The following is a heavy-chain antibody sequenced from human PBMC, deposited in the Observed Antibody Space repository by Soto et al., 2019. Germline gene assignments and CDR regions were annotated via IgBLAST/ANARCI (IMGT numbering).Heavy chain of an antibody. CDR1: GDTFSFYT. CDR2: ISANHGNT. J-gene: IGHJ4*02. CDR3: ARHDSSGYYHYFDY. V-gene: IGHV1-18*01. Sequence: ASVKVSCKASGDTFSFYTINWVRQALGLGLEWMGRISANHGNTNYAQKLQGRVTMTTDTSTSTAYMELRSLRSDDTAVYYCARHDSSGYYHYFDYWGQGTLVTVSS. D-gene: IGHD3-22*01.